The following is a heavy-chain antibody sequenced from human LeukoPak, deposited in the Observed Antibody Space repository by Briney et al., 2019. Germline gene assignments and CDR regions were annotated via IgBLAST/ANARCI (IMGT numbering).Heavy chain of an antibody. J-gene: IGHJ4*02. CDR1: GGSISSGGYY. D-gene: IGHD6-19*01. V-gene: IGHV4-30-2*01. CDR2: IYHSGST. Sequence: SQTLSLTCTVSGGSISSGGYYWSWIRQPPGKGLEWIGYIYHSGSTYYNPTLKSRVTISVDRSKNQFSLKLSSVTAADTAVYFCARGRAVAGLFDYWGQGTLVTVSS. CDR3: ARGRAVAGLFDY.